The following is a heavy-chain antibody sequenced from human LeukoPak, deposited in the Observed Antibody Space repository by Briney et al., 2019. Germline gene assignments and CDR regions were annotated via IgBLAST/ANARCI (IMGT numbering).Heavy chain of an antibody. D-gene: IGHD1-26*01. CDR2: IKQHGSEK. Sequence: GGSLRLSCAASGFTFSAYWMSWVRQAPGRGLEWVANIKQHGSEKYHVDSVKGRFTISRDDAKNSLYLQMNSLRAEDTAVYYCARDLVGDTRDAFDIWGQGTMVTVSS. CDR3: ARDLVGDTRDAFDI. CDR1: GFTFSAYW. J-gene: IGHJ3*02. V-gene: IGHV3-7*01.